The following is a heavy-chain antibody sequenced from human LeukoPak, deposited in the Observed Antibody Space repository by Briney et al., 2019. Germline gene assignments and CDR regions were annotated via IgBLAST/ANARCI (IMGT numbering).Heavy chain of an antibody. V-gene: IGHV1-2*02. J-gene: IGHJ4*02. CDR2: INPNSGGT. CDR3: ARVTGGGYSGYEFDY. CDR1: GYTFTGYY. Sequence: ASVKVSCKASGYTFTGYYMHWVRQAPGQGLEWMGWINPNSGGTNYAQKFQGRVTMTRDTSISTAYMELSRLRSDDTAAYYCARVTGGGYSGYEFDYWGQGTLVTVSS. D-gene: IGHD5-12*01.